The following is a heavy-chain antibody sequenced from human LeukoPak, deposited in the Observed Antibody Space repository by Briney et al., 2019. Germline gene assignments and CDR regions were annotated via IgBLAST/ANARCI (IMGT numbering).Heavy chain of an antibody. Sequence: SETLSLTCTVSGGSITRYYWSWIRQPPGKGLEWIGYMYYSGSTNYNPSLKSRVTISVDTSKNQFSLKLTSVTAADTAVYYCARATYCGGDCQYYFDHWGQGTLVTVSS. CDR2: MYYSGST. CDR1: GGSITRYY. V-gene: IGHV4-59*01. D-gene: IGHD2-21*02. CDR3: ARATYCGGDCQYYFDH. J-gene: IGHJ4*02.